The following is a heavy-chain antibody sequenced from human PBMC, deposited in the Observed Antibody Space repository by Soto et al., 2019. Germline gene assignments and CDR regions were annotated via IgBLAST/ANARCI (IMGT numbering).Heavy chain of an antibody. CDR1: GGSISSSVW. CDR3: ARKTEVPGVMPFDY. CDR2: IYHTGHT. Sequence: SETLSLTCTVSGGSISSSVWWSWFRQTPGKGLEWIGEIYHTGHTTYNPSLKSRVTISVDKSKNQFSLNLGSVTAADTAVYYCARKTEVPGVMPFDYWGQGTQVTVSS. D-gene: IGHD2-2*01. J-gene: IGHJ4*02. V-gene: IGHV4-4*02.